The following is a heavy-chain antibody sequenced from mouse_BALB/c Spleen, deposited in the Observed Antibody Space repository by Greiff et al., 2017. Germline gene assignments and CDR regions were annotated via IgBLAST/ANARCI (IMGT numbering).Heavy chain of an antibody. CDR1: GDSITSGY. V-gene: IGHV3-8*02. CDR3: ARDGSSYVWFAY. J-gene: IGHJ3*01. D-gene: IGHD1-1*01. CDR2: ISYSGST. Sequence: EVKLMESGPSLVKPSQTLSLTCSVTGDSITSGYWNWIRKFPGNKLEYMGYISYSGSTYYNPSLKSRISITRDTSKNQYYLQLNSVTTEDTATYYCARDGSSYVWFAYWGQGTLVTVSA.